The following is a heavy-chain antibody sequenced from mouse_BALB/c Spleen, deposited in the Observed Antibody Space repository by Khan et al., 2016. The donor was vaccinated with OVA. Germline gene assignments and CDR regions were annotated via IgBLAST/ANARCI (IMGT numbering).Heavy chain of an antibody. CDR1: GFSLTTYG. CDR3: ARFYDYEGYFDV. V-gene: IGHV2-4*02. Sequence: QVQLKQSGPGLVQPSQSLSITCTVSGFSLTTYGVHWVRQPPGNGLEWLGVIWSYGSTDYNTAFISRLSISKDNSKSQVFFEMNSLQADDTAIYYCARFYDYEGYFDVWGAGTTVTVSS. D-gene: IGHD2-4*01. CDR2: IWSYGST. J-gene: IGHJ1*01.